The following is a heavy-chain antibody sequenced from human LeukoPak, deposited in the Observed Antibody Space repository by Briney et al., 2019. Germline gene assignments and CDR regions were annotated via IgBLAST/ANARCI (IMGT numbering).Heavy chain of an antibody. D-gene: IGHD3-3*01. Sequence: SETLSLTCAVYGGSFSGYYWSWIRQPPGKGLEWIGEINHIGSTNYNPSLKSRVTISVDTSKNQFSLKLSSVTAADTAVYYCARGLPYYDFWSGYYWAFDIWGQGTMVTVSS. V-gene: IGHV4-34*01. CDR2: INHIGST. CDR3: ARGLPYYDFWSGYYWAFDI. CDR1: GGSFSGYY. J-gene: IGHJ3*02.